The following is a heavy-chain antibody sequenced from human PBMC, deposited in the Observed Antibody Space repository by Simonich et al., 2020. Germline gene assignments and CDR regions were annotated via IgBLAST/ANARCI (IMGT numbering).Heavy chain of an antibody. CDR1: GFTFSSYW. D-gene: IGHD3-10*01. CDR2: KKQEGSEK. J-gene: IGHJ4*02. Sequence: EVQLVESGGGLVQPGGSLRLSCAASGFTFSSYWMSWVRQAPGKGLECVANKKQEGSEKYYVDSVKGRFTISRDNAKNSLYLQMNSLRAEDTAVYYCARDREVYGSGSYYNYWGQGTLVTVSS. CDR3: ARDREVYGSGSYYNY. V-gene: IGHV3-7*01.